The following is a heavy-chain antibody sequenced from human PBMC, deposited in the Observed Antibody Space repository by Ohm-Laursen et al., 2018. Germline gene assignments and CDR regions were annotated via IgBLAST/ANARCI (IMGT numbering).Heavy chain of an antibody. CDR3: ATHCSSTSCYKVVDY. D-gene: IGHD2-2*02. CDR2: INPSGGST. CDR1: GYTFTSYY. V-gene: IGHV1-46*03. J-gene: IGHJ4*02. Sequence: ASVKVSCKASGYTFTSYYMHWVRQAPGQGLEWMGIINPSGGSTSYAQKFQGRVTMTRDTSTSTVYMELSSLRSEDTAVYYCATHCSSTSCYKVVDYWGQGTLVTVSS.